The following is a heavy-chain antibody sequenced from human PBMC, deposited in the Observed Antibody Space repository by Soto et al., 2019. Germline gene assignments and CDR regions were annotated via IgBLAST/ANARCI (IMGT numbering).Heavy chain of an antibody. CDR3: AKDALSGYVMNLHNWSDP. CDR2: IKQDGSEK. Sequence: GGSLRLSCAASGFTLRSYWMTWVRQAPGKGLEWVANIKQDGSEKYYVDSVKGRFTISRDNSKNTLYLQMNSLRAEDTAVYYCAKDALSGYVMNLHNWSDPWGQGTLVTVSS. CDR1: GFTLRSYW. V-gene: IGHV3-7*03. J-gene: IGHJ5*02. D-gene: IGHD5-12*01.